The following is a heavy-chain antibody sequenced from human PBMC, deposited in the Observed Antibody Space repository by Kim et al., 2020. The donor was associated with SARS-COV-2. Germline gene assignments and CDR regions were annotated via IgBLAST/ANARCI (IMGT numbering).Heavy chain of an antibody. Sequence: ADSVKGRFPISRDNSKNTLYLQMNSLRAEDTAVYYCAKSLIGIAVAGTYYWGQGTLVTVSS. D-gene: IGHD6-19*01. V-gene: IGHV3-23*01. J-gene: IGHJ4*02. CDR3: AKSLIGIAVAGTYY.